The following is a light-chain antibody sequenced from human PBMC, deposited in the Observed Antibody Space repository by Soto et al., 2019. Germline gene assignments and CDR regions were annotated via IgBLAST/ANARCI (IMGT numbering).Light chain of an antibody. CDR1: SSDVGNYNL. CDR3: CSYAGSSFYV. Sequence: QSVLTQPASVSGSPGQSITISCTGTSSDVGNYNLVSWYQQHPGKAPKLMIYEGTKRPSGVSNRFSGSKSGNTASLTISGLQVGDEADYYCCSYAGSSFYVFGTGTKVTVL. CDR2: EGT. V-gene: IGLV2-23*01. J-gene: IGLJ1*01.